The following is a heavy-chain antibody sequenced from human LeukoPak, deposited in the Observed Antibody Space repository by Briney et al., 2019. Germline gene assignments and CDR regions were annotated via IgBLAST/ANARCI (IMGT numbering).Heavy chain of an antibody. CDR1: GFTFSSFG. V-gene: IGHV3-30*03. CDR3: ARVKFPLTWAMVNY. CDR2: LSNDGSKS. D-gene: IGHD5-18*01. Sequence: PGRSLRLSCAASGFTFSSFGMHWVRQAPGKGLEWVAVLSNDGSKSYYPDSVKGRFTISRDNSKNTLYLQMNSLRAEDTAVYYCARVKFPLTWAMVNYWGQGTLVTVSS. J-gene: IGHJ4*02.